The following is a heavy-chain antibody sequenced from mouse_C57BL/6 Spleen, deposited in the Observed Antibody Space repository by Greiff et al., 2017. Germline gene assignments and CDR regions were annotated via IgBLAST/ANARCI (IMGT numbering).Heavy chain of an antibody. CDR1: GFTFSDYG. J-gene: IGHJ2*01. CDR3: ESGGHYCYGSVLDY. D-gene: IGHD1-1*01. CDR2: ISSGSSTI. V-gene: IGHV5-17*01. Sequence: EVKLVESGGGLVKPGGSLKLSCAASGFTFSDYGMHWVRQAPEKGLEWVAYISSGSSTIYYADTVKGRFTFSRDNSKNTLFLQMTSLRSEDTAMYYGESGGHYCYGSVLDYWGQGTTLTVSS.